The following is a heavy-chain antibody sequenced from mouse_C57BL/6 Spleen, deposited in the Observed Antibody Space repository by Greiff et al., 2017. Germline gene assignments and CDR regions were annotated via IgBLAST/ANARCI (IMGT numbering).Heavy chain of an antibody. CDR1: GFTFSSYG. J-gene: IGHJ2*01. CDR2: ISSGGSYT. V-gene: IGHV5-6*01. CDR3: ARHEGTGFDY. D-gene: IGHD3-3*01. Sequence: EVQGVESGGDLVKPGGSLKLSCAASGFTFSSYGMSWVRQTPDKRLEWVATISSGGSYTYYPDSVKGRFTISRDNAKNTLYLHMSSLKSEDTAMYYCARHEGTGFDYWGQGTTLTVSS.